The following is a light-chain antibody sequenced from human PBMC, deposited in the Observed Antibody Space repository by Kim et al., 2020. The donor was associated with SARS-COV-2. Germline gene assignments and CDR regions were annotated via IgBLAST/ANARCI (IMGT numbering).Light chain of an antibody. CDR2: RDK. J-gene: IGLJ2*01. CDR3: QSADITGTSWI. Sequence: PGPTARIPCSGEALPKQFGYWYQQRPGRAPILVLYRDKERPSWIPERFSGSRSGTTLTLTITGVQTEDEADYFCQSADITGTSWIFGGGTQLTVL. CDR1: ALPKQF. V-gene: IGLV3-25*03.